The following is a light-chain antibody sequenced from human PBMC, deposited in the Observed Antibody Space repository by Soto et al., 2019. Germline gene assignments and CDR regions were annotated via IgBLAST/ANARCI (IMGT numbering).Light chain of an antibody. CDR1: SSNIGAGYD. CDR3: QSYDSSLSGPVV. J-gene: IGLJ2*01. Sequence: QAVVTQPPSVSGAPGQRVTISCIGSSSNIGAGYDVHWYQQLPGTAPKLLIYGNSNRPSGVPDRFSGSKSGTSASLAITGLQAEDEADYYCQSYDSSLSGPVVFGGGTKLTVL. CDR2: GNS. V-gene: IGLV1-40*01.